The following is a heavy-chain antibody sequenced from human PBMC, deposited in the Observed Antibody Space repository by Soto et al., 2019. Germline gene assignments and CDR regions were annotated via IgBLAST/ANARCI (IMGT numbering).Heavy chain of an antibody. CDR3: ARVSMSTVSWGFDP. D-gene: IGHD4-4*01. V-gene: IGHV4-59*01. CDR1: GDSITSNH. J-gene: IGHJ5*02. Sequence: SETLSLTCPVSGDSITSNHWNWIRQPPGRGLEWIGYIYNSGTTKYNPSLKSRVIISVDTSKNQLSLKLSSVTAADTAVYYCARVSMSTVSWGFDPWGQGTLVTVSS. CDR2: IYNSGTT.